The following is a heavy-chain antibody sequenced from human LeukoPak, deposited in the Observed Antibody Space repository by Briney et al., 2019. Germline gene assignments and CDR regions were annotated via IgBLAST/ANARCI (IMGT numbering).Heavy chain of an antibody. CDR2: ISWDGGGT. V-gene: IGHV3-43*01. CDR1: GFTFDDYT. D-gene: IGHD3-22*01. J-gene: IGHJ4*02. CDR3: AKDRSYDSSGNPFDY. Sequence: GGSLRLSCAASGFTFDDYTMHWVRQAPGKGLEWVSLISWDGGGTYYADSVKGRFTISRDNSKNSLYLQMNSLRTEDTALYYCAKDRSYDSSGNPFDYWGQGTLVTVSS.